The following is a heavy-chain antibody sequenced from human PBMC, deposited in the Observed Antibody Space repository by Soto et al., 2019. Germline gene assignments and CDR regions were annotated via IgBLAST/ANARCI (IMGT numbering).Heavy chain of an antibody. V-gene: IGHV3-64*02. CDR1: GLTFSSYA. D-gene: IGHD4-17*01. Sequence: GGSLRLSCAASGLTFSSYAMHWVRQAPGKGLEYVSAISSNGGSTYYADSVKGRFTISRDNSKNTLYLQMGSLRAEDMAVYYCARAGDYGDYYFDYWGQGTLVTVSS. CDR2: ISSNGGST. J-gene: IGHJ4*02. CDR3: ARAGDYGDYYFDY.